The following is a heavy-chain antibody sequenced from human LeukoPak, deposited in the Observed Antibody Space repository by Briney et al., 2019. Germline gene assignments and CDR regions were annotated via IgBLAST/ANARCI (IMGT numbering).Heavy chain of an antibody. J-gene: IGHJ4*02. CDR3: ARGPLLWFGELLPLFDY. Sequence: ASVKVSCKASGYTFTSYDINWVRQAPGQGLEWMGWISAYNGNTNYAQKLQGRVTMTTDTSTSTAYMELRSLRSDDTAVYYCARGPLLWFGELLPLFDYWGQGTLVTVSS. CDR2: ISAYNGNT. CDR1: GYTFTSYD. D-gene: IGHD3-10*01. V-gene: IGHV1-18*01.